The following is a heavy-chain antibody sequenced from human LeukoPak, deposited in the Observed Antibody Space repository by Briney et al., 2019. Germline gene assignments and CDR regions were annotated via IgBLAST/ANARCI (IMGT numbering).Heavy chain of an antibody. J-gene: IGHJ4*02. V-gene: IGHV4-31*03. Sequence: SETLSLTCTVSGGSISSGGFYWSWIRQHPGKGLERIGYIYYSGSTNYNPSLKSRVTISVDKSKNQFSLKLSSVTAADTAVYYCARGRNFLYWGQGTLVTVSS. CDR2: IYYSGST. CDR1: GGSISSGGFY. CDR3: ARGRNFLY.